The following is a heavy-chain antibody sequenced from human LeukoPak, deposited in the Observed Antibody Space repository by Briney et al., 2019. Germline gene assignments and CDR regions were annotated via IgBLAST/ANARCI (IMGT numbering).Heavy chain of an antibody. D-gene: IGHD3-10*01. CDR3: ARDSGTTGEVKFDP. Sequence: PSETLSLTCTVSGGSLSSYYWSWIRQPAGKGLEFIGRIYVTGITNYNPSLQSRVTMSVDTSNNQFSLKLSSVTAAGTAVYYCARDSGTTGEVKFDPWGQGTLVTVSS. V-gene: IGHV4-4*07. CDR2: IYVTGIT. CDR1: GGSLSSYY. J-gene: IGHJ5*02.